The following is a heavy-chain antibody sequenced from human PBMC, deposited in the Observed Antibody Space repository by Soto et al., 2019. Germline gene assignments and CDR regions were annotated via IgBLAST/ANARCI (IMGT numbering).Heavy chain of an antibody. CDR1: GLSFGSYA. D-gene: IGHD3-10*01. J-gene: IGHJ4*02. CDR2: ISGSDGKT. CDR3: ARRSYLDY. Sequence: PGGSLRLSCAASGLSFGSYALSWVRQAPGKGLEWVSTISGSDGKTFYADSVKGRFSITRDTSQSTLYLQMNSLRADDTAMYYCARRSYLDYWGQGTRVTVSS. V-gene: IGHV3-23*01.